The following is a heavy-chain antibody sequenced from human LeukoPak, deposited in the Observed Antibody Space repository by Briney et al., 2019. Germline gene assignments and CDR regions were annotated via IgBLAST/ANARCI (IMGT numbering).Heavy chain of an antibody. J-gene: IGHJ4*02. CDR1: GFTFSSYG. V-gene: IGHV3-33*01. CDR2: IWYDGSNK. CDR3: ATLFDYQYYFDY. Sequence: GGSLRLSCAASGFTFSSYGMHWVRQAPGKGLEWVAVIWYDGSNKYYADSVKGRFTISRDNSKNTLYLQMNSLRAEDTAVYYCATLFDYQYYFDYWGQGALVTVSS. D-gene: IGHD3-9*01.